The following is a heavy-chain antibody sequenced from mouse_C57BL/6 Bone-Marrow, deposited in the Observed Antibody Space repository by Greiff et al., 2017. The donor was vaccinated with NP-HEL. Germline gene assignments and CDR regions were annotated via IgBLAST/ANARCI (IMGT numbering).Heavy chain of an antibody. CDR1: GYTFTGYW. D-gene: IGHD4-1*01. CDR2: ILPGSGST. J-gene: IGHJ3*01. Sequence: VQLQQSGAELMKPGASVKLSCKATGYTFTGYWIEWVKQRPGHGLAWIGEILPGSGSTNYNEKFKGKATFTADTSSNTAYMQLSSLTTEDSAIYYFAKLGRIPAWLAYWGQGTLVTVSA. CDR3: AKLGRIPAWLAY. V-gene: IGHV1-9*01.